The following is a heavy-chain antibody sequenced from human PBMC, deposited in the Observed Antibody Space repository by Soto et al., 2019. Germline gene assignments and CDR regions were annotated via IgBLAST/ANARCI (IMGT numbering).Heavy chain of an antibody. Sequence: GGSLRLSCAASGFTFSSYAMSWVRQAPGKGLEWVSAISGSGGSTYYADSVKGRFTISRDNSKNTLYLQMNSLRAEDTAVYYCAKEGPYYDILTGYRWFDPSGQGTLVTVSS. CDR3: AKEGPYYDILTGYRWFDP. V-gene: IGHV3-23*01. CDR1: GFTFSSYA. J-gene: IGHJ5*02. CDR2: ISGSGGST. D-gene: IGHD3-9*01.